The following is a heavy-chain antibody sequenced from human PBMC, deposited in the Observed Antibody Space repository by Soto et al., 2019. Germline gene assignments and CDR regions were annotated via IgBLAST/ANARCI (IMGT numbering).Heavy chain of an antibody. Sequence: PSEPRSHTCAVSGECFCPTYWTWIRQPPGKGLEWIGEISHTGNTNYNASLKSRLSVSVDTSKNQFSLKLTSVTAADTATYYCASARWDYWGQGIQVTVS. CDR2: ISHTGNT. J-gene: IGHJ4*02. CDR1: GECFCPTY. V-gene: IGHV4-34*01. CDR3: ASARWDY. D-gene: IGHD2-15*01.